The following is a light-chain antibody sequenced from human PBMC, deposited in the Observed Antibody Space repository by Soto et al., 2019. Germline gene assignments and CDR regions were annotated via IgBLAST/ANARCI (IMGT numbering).Light chain of an antibody. CDR3: QQYNYFWA. V-gene: IGKV1-5*01. J-gene: IGKJ1*01. CDR2: DVS. CDR1: QSISSW. Sequence: DIQMTQSPSTLSASVGDRVTITCRASQSISSWLAWYQQKPGKAPKLLIYDVSTLESGVPSRFSGGGSGTEFSLTISSLQPDDFATYYCQQYNYFWAFGQGTKVDIK.